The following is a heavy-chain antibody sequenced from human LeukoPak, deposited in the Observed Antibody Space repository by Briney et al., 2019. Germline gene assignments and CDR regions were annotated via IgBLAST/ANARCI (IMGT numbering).Heavy chain of an antibody. J-gene: IGHJ4*02. CDR2: ISYDGSNK. V-gene: IGHV3-30*04. Sequence: PGGSLRLSCAASGFTFSSYVMHWVRQAPGKGLEWVALISYDGSNKYYVDSVKGRFTISRDNSKNTLYLQMNSLRVEDTAVYYCARDESPYGSGRVSDYWGQGTLVTVSS. D-gene: IGHD3-10*01. CDR3: ARDESPYGSGRVSDY. CDR1: GFTFSSYV.